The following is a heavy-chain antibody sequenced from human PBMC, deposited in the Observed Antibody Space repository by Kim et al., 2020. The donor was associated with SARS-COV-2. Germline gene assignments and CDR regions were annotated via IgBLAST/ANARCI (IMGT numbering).Heavy chain of an antibody. J-gene: IGHJ4*02. D-gene: IGHD4-4*01. V-gene: IGHV3-23*03. Sequence: AAPVKGRLPISRDNSKNTLYLQMNSLRAEDTAVYYCAKDQGQSYVDYWGQGTLVTVSS. CDR3: AKDQGQSYVDY.